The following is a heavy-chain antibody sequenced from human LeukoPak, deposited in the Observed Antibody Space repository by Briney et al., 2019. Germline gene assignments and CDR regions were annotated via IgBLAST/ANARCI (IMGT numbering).Heavy chain of an antibody. D-gene: IGHD2-2*01. Sequence: LAGGSLRLSCAASGFTSSTYDMHWVRQATGKGLEWVSGIGIAGDTYYRGSVKGRFTISRENAKNSLYLQMSSLRAGDTAVYYCARVSTSGYDIWGRGTMVTVSS. J-gene: IGHJ3*02. CDR2: IGIAGDT. CDR1: GFTSSTYD. V-gene: IGHV3-13*01. CDR3: ARVSTSGYDI.